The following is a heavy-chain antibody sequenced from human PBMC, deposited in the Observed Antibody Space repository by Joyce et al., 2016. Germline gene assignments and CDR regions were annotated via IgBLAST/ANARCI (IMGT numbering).Heavy chain of an antibody. CDR3: ARDTAMATGYYYYGMDV. V-gene: IGHV1-46*01. D-gene: IGHD5-18*01. Sequence: QVQLVQSGAEVKKPGASVKVSWKASGYTFTNYYMHWVRKAPGQGLEWMGIINHGGGSTKSAQKFQGRVTMTRDTSTSTVYMELSSLRSEDTAVYYCARDTAMATGYYYYGMDVWGQGTTVTVSS. J-gene: IGHJ6*02. CDR1: GYTFTNYY. CDR2: INHGGGST.